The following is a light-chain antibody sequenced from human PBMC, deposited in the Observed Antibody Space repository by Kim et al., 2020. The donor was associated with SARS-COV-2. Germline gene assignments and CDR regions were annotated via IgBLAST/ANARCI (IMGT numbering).Light chain of an antibody. CDR1: SLRSYY. J-gene: IGLJ2*01. CDR2: GKN. V-gene: IGLV3-19*01. CDR3: NSRDSSGNQLV. Sequence: SSELTQDPAVSVALGQTVRITCQGDSLRSYYASWYQQKPGQAPVLVIYGKNNRPSGIPDRFSCSTSGNTASLTITGAQAEDEADYYCNSRDSSGNQLVFG.